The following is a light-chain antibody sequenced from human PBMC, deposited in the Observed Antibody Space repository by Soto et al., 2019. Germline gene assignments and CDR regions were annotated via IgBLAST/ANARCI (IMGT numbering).Light chain of an antibody. CDR3: QQSNVWPPIT. J-gene: IGKJ5*01. CDR2: DST. V-gene: IGKV3-11*01. CDR1: QSIHTS. Sequence: VLTQSPATLSLSPVERATLSCRASQSIHTSLAWYQQKPGQPPRLVVYDSTLRANGVPDRFGGSRSGTEFTLTINNLEPEDFAVYYCQQSNVWPPITFGKGTRREIK.